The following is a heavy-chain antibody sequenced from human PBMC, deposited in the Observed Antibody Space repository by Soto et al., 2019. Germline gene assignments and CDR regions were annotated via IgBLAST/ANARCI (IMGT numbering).Heavy chain of an antibody. Sequence: QVQLVQSGAEVKKLGSSVKVSCKASGGTFSSYAISWVRQAPGQGLEWMGGIIPIFGTANYAQKFQGRVTITADESTSTAYMELSSLRSEDTAVYYCARSVDTAMVYWYFDLWGRGTLVTVSS. V-gene: IGHV1-69*01. J-gene: IGHJ2*01. CDR1: GGTFSSYA. CDR2: IIPIFGTA. CDR3: ARSVDTAMVYWYFDL. D-gene: IGHD5-18*01.